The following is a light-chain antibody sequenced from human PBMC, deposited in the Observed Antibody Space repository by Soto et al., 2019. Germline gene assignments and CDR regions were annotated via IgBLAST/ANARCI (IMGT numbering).Light chain of an antibody. Sequence: DIPMTPSPSTLSASVGDRVTITCRASQSISSWLAWYQRKPGKAPKLLIYDASSLESGVPSRFSGSGSGTEFTLTISSLQPDDFATYYCQQYNSYWTFGQGTKV. CDR3: QQYNSYWT. CDR2: DAS. CDR1: QSISSW. J-gene: IGKJ1*01. V-gene: IGKV1-5*01.